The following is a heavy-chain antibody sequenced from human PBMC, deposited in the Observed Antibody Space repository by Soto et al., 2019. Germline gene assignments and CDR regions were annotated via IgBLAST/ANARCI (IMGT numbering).Heavy chain of an antibody. CDR1: GFTFSSYG. Sequence: GGSLRLSCAASGFTFSSYGMHWVRQAPGKGLEWVAVISYDGSNKYYADSVKGRFTISRDNSKNTLYLQMNSLRAEDTAVYYCAKDGHDFWSGYPPGYFQHWGQGTLVTVSS. CDR2: ISYDGSNK. J-gene: IGHJ1*01. CDR3: AKDGHDFWSGYPPGYFQH. V-gene: IGHV3-30*18. D-gene: IGHD3-3*01.